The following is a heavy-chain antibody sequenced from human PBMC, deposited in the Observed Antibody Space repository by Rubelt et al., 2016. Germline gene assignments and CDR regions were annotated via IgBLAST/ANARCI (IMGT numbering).Heavy chain of an antibody. V-gene: IGHV1-69*04. Sequence: QVQLVQSGAEVKKPGASVRVSCRASAYTFSSYGMSWVRQAPGQRPEWMGRIIPILGIANYAQKFQGRVTITADKTPGTAYMGLGSLRSEETAVYYWARSLVYGYTGIDYWGQGTLVTVSS. CDR2: IIPILGIA. CDR3: ARSLVYGYTGIDY. D-gene: IGHD5-18*01. CDR1: AYTFSSYG. J-gene: IGHJ4*02.